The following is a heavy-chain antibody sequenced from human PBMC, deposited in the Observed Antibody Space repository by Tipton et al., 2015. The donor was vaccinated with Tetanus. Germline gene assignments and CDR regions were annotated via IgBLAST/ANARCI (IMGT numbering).Heavy chain of an antibody. V-gene: IGHV4-39*01. CDR1: GGSIASDGYY. D-gene: IGHD3-9*01. CDR2: VYHSGTT. J-gene: IGHJ4*02. CDR3: ARATEHDIMTGYDN. Sequence: GLVKPSETLSLGCTVSGGSIASDGYYWGWIRQPPGKGLQWIGSVYHSGTTYYNPSLTGRATISVDTSKNQFSLKLTSVSAADTAVYYCARATEHDIMTGYDNWGPGTQVTVSS.